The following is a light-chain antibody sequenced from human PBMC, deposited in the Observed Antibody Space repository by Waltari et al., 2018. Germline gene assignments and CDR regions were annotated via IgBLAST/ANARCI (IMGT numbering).Light chain of an antibody. Sequence: QSALTQPASVSGSPGQSLTISCTGTRSDVGNYKFVPWYQQKPGKAPKLMIYDVSNRPSGVSYRFSGSKSGNTASLTISGLQAEDEADYYCSSYTSSSSFVFGSGTTVTVL. CDR3: SSYTSSSSFV. J-gene: IGLJ1*01. CDR1: RSDVGNYKF. CDR2: DVS. V-gene: IGLV2-14*03.